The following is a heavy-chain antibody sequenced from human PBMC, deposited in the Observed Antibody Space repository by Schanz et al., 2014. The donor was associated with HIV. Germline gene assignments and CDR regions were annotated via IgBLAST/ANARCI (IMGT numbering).Heavy chain of an antibody. Sequence: QVHLVESGGGVVRPGRSLRLSCAASGFTFSNFAMSWVRQAPDKGLEWVALIWYDGSNKIYADSVKGRFTISRDNSKNTLYLQMNSLRPEDTAVYYCARRGPIAAIDFSLDPWGQGTLVTVSS. V-gene: IGHV3-33*08. D-gene: IGHD6-13*01. CDR1: GFTFSNFA. CDR2: IWYDGSNK. J-gene: IGHJ5*02. CDR3: ARRGPIAAIDFSLDP.